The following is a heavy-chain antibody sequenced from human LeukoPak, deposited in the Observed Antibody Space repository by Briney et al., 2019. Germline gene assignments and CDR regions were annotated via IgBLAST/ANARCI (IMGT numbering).Heavy chain of an antibody. Sequence: PGGSLRLSCAASGFTFSSYDMHWVRQATGKGLEWVSAIGTAGDPYYPGSVKGRFTISRDNAKNSLYLQMNSLRAEDTAVYYCARVGYSSSWYYYGMDVWGQGTTVTVSS. CDR1: GFTFSSYD. CDR3: ARVGYSSSWYYYGMDV. CDR2: IGTAGDP. D-gene: IGHD6-13*01. J-gene: IGHJ6*02. V-gene: IGHV3-13*05.